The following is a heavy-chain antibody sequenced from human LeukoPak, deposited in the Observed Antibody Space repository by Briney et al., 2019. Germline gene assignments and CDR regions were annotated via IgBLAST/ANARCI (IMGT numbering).Heavy chain of an antibody. J-gene: IGHJ4*02. CDR1: GFTVSSNY. D-gene: IGHD6-13*01. V-gene: IGHV3-23*01. CDR2: ISGSGGST. Sequence: AGGSLRLSCAASGFTVSSNYMSWVRQAPGKGLEWVSAISGSGGSTYYADSVKGRFTISRDNSKNTLYLQMNSLRAEDTAVYYCAKLIAAAGTFDYWGQGTLVTVSS. CDR3: AKLIAAAGTFDY.